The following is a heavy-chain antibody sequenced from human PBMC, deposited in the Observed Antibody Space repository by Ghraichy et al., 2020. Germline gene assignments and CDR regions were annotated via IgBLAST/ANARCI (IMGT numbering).Heavy chain of an antibody. CDR2: IYYSGTT. Sequence: LRLSCTVSGASISTGDYYWNWIRQPPGKGLEWIGYIYYSGTTYYNPSLKSRVTISVDTSKNQFSLKLSSVTAADTAVYYCARGDSSGYYIYFDYWGQGTLVPVSS. V-gene: IGHV4-30-4*01. J-gene: IGHJ4*02. CDR3: ARGDSSGYYIYFDY. CDR1: GASISTGDYY. D-gene: IGHD3-22*01.